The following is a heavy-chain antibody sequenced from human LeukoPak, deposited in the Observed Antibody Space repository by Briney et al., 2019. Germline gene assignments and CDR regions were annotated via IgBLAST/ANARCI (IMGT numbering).Heavy chain of an antibody. D-gene: IGHD3-10*01. CDR1: GFTFSSYS. CDR3: ARQISGLWFGVFDY. CDR2: ISSSSSTI. J-gene: IGHJ4*02. V-gene: IGHV3-48*02. Sequence: GGSLRLSCAASGFTFSSYSMNWVRQAPGKGLGWVSYISSSSSTIYYADSVKGRFTISRDNAKNSLYLQMNSLRDEDTAVYYCARQISGLWFGVFDYWGQGTLVTVSS.